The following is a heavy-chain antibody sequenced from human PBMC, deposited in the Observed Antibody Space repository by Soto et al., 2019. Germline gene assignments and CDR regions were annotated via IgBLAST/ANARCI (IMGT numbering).Heavy chain of an antibody. D-gene: IGHD3-10*01. V-gene: IGHV1-18*01. CDR1: GYTFTSYG. J-gene: IGHJ6*03. Sequence: ASVKVSCKASGYTFTSYGISWVRQAPGQGLEWMGWISAYNGNTNYAQKLQGRVTMTADTSTSAAYMELRSLRSVDTAVYYCARSMVRGYYYMDVWGKGTTVTVSS. CDR2: ISAYNGNT. CDR3: ARSMVRGYYYMDV.